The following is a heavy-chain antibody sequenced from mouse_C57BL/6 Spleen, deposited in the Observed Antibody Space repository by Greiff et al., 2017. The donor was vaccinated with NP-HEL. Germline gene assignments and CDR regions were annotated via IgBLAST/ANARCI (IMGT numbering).Heavy chain of an antibody. J-gene: IGHJ2*01. CDR1: GFTFSDYG. CDR2: ISSGSSTI. V-gene: IGHV5-17*01. CDR3: ARPGKEYYFDY. Sequence: EVKVEESGGGLVKPGGSLKLSCAASGFTFSDYGMHWVRQAPEKGLEWVAYISSGSSTIYYADTVKGRFTISRDNAKNTLFLQMTSLRSEDTAMYYCARPGKEYYFDYWGQGTTLTVSS. D-gene: IGHD1-1*01.